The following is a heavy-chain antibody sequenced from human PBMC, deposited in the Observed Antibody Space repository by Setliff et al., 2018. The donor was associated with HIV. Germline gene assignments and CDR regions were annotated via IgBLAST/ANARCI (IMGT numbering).Heavy chain of an antibody. D-gene: IGHD4-17*01. V-gene: IGHV3-11*06. J-gene: IGHJ4*02. Sequence: LSLTCGVSGGSFSGHYWSWIRQAPGKGLEWVSYISGSSSYTNYADSVKGRFTISRDNAKNSLYLQMNSLRAEDTAVYYCARAYDDYDSDLDYWGQGTLVTVSS. CDR2: ISGSSSYT. CDR3: ARAYDDYDSDLDY. CDR1: GGSFSGHY.